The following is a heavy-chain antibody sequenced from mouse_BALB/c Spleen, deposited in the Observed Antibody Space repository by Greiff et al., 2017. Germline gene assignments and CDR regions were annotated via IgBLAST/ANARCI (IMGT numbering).Heavy chain of an antibody. D-gene: IGHD2-1*01. CDR3: ARGYYGNFFDY. CDR2: ISSGGSYT. J-gene: IGHJ2*01. V-gene: IGHV5-9-4*01. Sequence: EVQGVESGGGLVKPGGSLKLSCAASGFTFSSYAMSWVRQSPEKRLEWVAEISSGGSYTYYPDTVTGRFTISRDNAKNTLYLEMSSLRSEDTAMYYCARGYYGNFFDYWGQGTTLTVSS. CDR1: GFTFSSYA.